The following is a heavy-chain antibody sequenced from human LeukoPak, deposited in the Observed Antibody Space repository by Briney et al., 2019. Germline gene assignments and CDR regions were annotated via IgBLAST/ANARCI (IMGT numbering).Heavy chain of an antibody. CDR2: IIPIFGTA. V-gene: IGHV1-69*13. CDR3: ARERNWGVDYYFDY. CDR1: GGTFSSYA. J-gene: IGHJ4*02. Sequence: ASVKVSCKASGGTFSSYAISWVRQAPGQGLEWMGGIIPIFGTANYAQKFQGRVTITADESTSTAYMELSSLRSEDTAVYYCARERNWGVDYYFDYWGQGTLVTVSS. D-gene: IGHD7-27*01.